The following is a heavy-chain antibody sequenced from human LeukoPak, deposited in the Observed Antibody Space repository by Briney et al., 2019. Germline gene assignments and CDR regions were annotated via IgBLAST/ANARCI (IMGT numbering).Heavy chain of an antibody. CDR3: ASDEGNYFDY. V-gene: IGHV3-21*01. CDR1: GXTFSSYI. CDR2: ISRNSTYI. Sequence: PGGSLRLSCAASGXTFSSYIMNWVRQAPGKGLEWVASISRNSTYIHYADSVKGRFTISRDNARNSLFLQMNSLRAEDTAIYYCASDEGNYFDYWGQGTLVTVSS. J-gene: IGHJ4*02.